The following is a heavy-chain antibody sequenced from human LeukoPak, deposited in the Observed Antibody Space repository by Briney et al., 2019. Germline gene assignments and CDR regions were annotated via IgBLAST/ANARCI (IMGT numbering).Heavy chain of an antibody. CDR3: AKALARDFWSGYYGFDY. CDR1: GFTFSSYA. Sequence: PGGSLRLSCADSGFTFSSYAMSWVRQAPGKGLEWVSAISGSGGSTYYADSVKGRFTISRDNSKNTLYLQMNSLRAEDTAVYYCAKALARDFWSGYYGFDYWGQGTLVTVSS. J-gene: IGHJ4*02. D-gene: IGHD3-3*01. CDR2: ISGSGGST. V-gene: IGHV3-23*01.